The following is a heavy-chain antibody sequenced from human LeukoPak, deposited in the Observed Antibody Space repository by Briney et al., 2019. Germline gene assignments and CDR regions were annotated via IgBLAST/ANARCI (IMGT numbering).Heavy chain of an antibody. V-gene: IGHV3-20*01. CDR3: XRVYGHXEXDY. D-gene: IGHD5-24*01. Sequence: GGSLRLSCAASGFTFDDYGMSWVRQAPGKGLEWVSGINWNGGSTGYADSVKGRFTISRDNAKNCLYLQMNSLRAEDTALYHXXRVYGHXEXDYWGQXXXVTV. CDR1: GFTFDDYG. CDR2: INWNGGST. J-gene: IGHJ4*02.